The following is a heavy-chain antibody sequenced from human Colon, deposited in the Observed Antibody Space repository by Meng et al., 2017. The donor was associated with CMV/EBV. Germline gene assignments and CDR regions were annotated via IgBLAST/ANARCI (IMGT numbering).Heavy chain of an antibody. CDR3: ARDNGDYYYGMDV. D-gene: IGHD3-16*02. Sequence: SETLSLTCTVSGDSINDYYWSWIRQSPGKRLEWIGYIYYSGSTHYNPSLEGRVDISIDTSRKHFSLKMTSVTAADTATYYCARDNGDYYYGMDVWGQGTTVTVSS. J-gene: IGHJ6*02. CDR1: GDSINDYY. V-gene: IGHV4-59*01. CDR2: IYYSGST.